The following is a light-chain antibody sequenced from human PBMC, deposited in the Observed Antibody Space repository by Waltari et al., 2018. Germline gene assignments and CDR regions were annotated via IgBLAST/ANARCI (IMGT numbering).Light chain of an antibody. V-gene: IGLV2-23*02. CDR3: CSYAGSSTFHVV. J-gene: IGLJ2*01. CDR1: SSDVGSYNL. Sequence: QSALTQPASVSGSPGQSITISCTGTSSDVGSYNLVSWYQQHPGKAPKLMIYEVSKRPSGVSNRFSGSKPGNTASLTISGLQAEDEADYYCCSYAGSSTFHVVFGGGTKLTVL. CDR2: EVS.